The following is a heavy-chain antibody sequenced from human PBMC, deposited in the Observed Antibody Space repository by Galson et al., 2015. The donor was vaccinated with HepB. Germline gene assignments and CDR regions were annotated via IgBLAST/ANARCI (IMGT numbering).Heavy chain of an antibody. J-gene: IGHJ4*02. Sequence: QSGAEVKKPGESLKMSCKGSGYSFTNSWIGWVRQVPGKGLEWMAIIYPGDSDTRYSPSFQGQVTISADKSISTAYLQWSSLRAPDTAMYYCARGRGYCISTSCYEFDYWGQGTLVTVSS. V-gene: IGHV5-51*01. CDR3: ARGRGYCISTSCYEFDY. CDR1: GYSFTNSW. D-gene: IGHD2-2*01. CDR2: IYPGDSDT.